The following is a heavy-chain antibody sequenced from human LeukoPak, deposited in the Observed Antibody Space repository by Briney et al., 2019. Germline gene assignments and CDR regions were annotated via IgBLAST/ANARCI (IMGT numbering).Heavy chain of an antibody. Sequence: ASVTVSCKASGYTFTGYYMHWVRQAPGQGLEWMGWINPNSGGTNYAQKFQGRVTMTRDTSISTAYMELSRLRSDDTAVYYCARVAYYDSRVDYWGQGTLVTVSS. CDR1: GYTFTGYY. J-gene: IGHJ4*02. CDR3: ARVAYYDSRVDY. D-gene: IGHD3-22*01. CDR2: INPNSGGT. V-gene: IGHV1-2*02.